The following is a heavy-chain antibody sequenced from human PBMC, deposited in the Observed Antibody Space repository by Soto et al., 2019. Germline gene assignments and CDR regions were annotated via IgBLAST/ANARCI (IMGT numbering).Heavy chain of an antibody. J-gene: IGHJ3*02. Sequence: SETLSLTCTVSGGSISSYYWSWIRQPPGKGLEWIGYIYYSGSTNYNPSLKSRVTISVDTSKNQFSLKLSSVTAADTAVYYCARDFFRDRKTTVTTYVAFDIWGQGTMVTVSS. CDR1: GGSISSYY. CDR2: IYYSGST. D-gene: IGHD4-17*01. CDR3: ARDFFRDRKTTVTTYVAFDI. V-gene: IGHV4-59*01.